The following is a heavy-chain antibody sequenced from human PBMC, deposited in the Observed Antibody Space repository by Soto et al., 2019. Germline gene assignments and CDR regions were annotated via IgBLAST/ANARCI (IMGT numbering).Heavy chain of an antibody. CDR1: GGTFSSYR. Sequence: QVQLVQSGAEVKKPGSSVKVSCKASGGTFSSYRINWVRQAPGQGLEWVGGIVPIYRTADYAQKFQGRVTITADESARIAYMELRSLKSQDTAVYYCARDSGAKLSSSWGQGTLVTVSS. D-gene: IGHD6-13*01. CDR3: ARDSGAKLSSS. J-gene: IGHJ4*02. V-gene: IGHV1-69*01. CDR2: IVPIYRTA.